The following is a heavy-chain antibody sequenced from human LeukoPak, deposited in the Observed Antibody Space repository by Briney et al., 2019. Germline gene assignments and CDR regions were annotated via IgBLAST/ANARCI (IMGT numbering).Heavy chain of an antibody. CDR3: AKTPTFYDVLTGYSNDY. Sequence: GGSLGLSCAASGFTFSSYAMSWVRQAPGKGLEWVSSIGGIGDNTHYADSVKGRFTISRDTSRNTLYLQMNTLRVEDTAIYYCAKTPTFYDVLTGYSNDYWGQGTLVTVSS. CDR1: GFTFSSYA. D-gene: IGHD3-9*01. CDR2: IGGIGDNT. J-gene: IGHJ4*02. V-gene: IGHV3-23*01.